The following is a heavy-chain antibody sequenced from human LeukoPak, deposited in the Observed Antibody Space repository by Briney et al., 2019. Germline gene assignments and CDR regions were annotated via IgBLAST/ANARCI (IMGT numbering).Heavy chain of an antibody. CDR1: GASIRSYY. CDR3: STDSPTGFDH. J-gene: IGHJ4*02. D-gene: IGHD2-8*02. CDR2: IYHTGST. Sequence: SETLSLTCTVSGASIRSYYWSWTRQTPGKGLEWIGCIYHTGSTKYNPTLKSRVTISIDTSKNHFSLTLTSVTAADTAVYYCSTDSPTGFDHWGQGALVTVSS. V-gene: IGHV4-59*01.